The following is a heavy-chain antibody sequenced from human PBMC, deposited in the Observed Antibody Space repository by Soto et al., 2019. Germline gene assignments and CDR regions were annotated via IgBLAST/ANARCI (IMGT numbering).Heavy chain of an antibody. J-gene: IGHJ5*02. V-gene: IGHV4-34*01. CDR1: GGSFSGYY. D-gene: IGHD2-2*01. CDR2: INHSGST. CDR3: ARGGIVVVPARRWFDP. Sequence: QVQLQQWGAGLLKPSETLSLTCAVYGGSFSGYYWSWIRRPPGKGLEWIGEINHSGSTNYNPSLKSRVTISVDTSKNQFSLKLSSVTAADTAVYYCARGGIVVVPARRWFDPWGQGTLVTVSS.